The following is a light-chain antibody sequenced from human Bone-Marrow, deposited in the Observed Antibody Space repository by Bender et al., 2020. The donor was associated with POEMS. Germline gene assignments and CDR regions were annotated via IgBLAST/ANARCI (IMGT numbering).Light chain of an antibody. CDR2: INN. Sequence: QSVLTPPPSASGIPGQRVTISCSGSSSNIGTNPVNWYQQLPGTAPKLLIYINNQRPSGVPDRFSGSKSGTSASLAISGLQSEDEADYYCAAWEDSLNGWVFGGGTKLTVL. J-gene: IGLJ3*02. CDR3: AAWEDSLNGWV. CDR1: SSNIGTNP. V-gene: IGLV1-44*01.